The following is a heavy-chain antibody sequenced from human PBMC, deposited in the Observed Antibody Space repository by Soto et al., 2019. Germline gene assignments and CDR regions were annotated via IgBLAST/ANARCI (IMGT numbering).Heavy chain of an antibody. CDR3: ARVADYVWGSYPKMYGMDV. V-gene: IGHV3-48*03. J-gene: IGHJ6*02. Sequence: PGGSLRLSCAASGFTFSSYEMNWVRQAPGKGLEWVSYISSSGSTIYYADSVKGRFTISRDNAKNSLYLQMNSLRAEDTAVYYCARVADYVWGSYPKMYGMDVWGQGTTVTVSS. D-gene: IGHD3-16*01. CDR2: ISSSGSTI. CDR1: GFTFSSYE.